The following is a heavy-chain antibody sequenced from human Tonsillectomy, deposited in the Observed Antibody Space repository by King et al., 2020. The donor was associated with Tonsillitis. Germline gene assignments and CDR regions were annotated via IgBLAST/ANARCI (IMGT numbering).Heavy chain of an antibody. CDR3: ARIQWSPL. CDR2: IYRSGST. Sequence: VQLQESGPGLVKPSETLSLTCTVSGGSISAYYWNWLRQPPGKGLEWIGYIYRSGSTNYNPSLKSRVSISVDTSKNQFSLKLDSVSAADTAVYYCARIQWSPLWGQGTLVTVSS. V-gene: IGHV4-59*01. CDR1: GGSISAYY. J-gene: IGHJ4*02. D-gene: IGHD2-15*01.